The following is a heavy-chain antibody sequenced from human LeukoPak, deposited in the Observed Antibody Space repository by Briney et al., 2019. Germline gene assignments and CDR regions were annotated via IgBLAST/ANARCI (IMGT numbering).Heavy chain of an antibody. V-gene: IGHV3-7*01. D-gene: IGHD2-21*02. J-gene: IGHJ4*02. CDR1: GFTFSAYW. CDR2: IREDGSEK. Sequence: PGGSLRLSCAASGFTFSAYWMSWVRQAPGKGLEWVANIREDGSEKYYVDSVKGQFTISRDNAKTSLYLQMTSLRVEDTAVYYCARDNRGGDGDCCNLDYWGQGTLVTVSS. CDR3: ARDNRGGDGDCCNLDY.